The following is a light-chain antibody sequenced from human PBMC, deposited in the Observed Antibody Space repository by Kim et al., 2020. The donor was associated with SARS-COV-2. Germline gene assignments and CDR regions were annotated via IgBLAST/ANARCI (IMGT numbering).Light chain of an antibody. CDR2: GAS. J-gene: IGKJ2*01. Sequence: ETVLTQSPGSLSLSLGERVTLSCRASQSLSTSYLAWFQQKPGQAPRLLIYGASNRATGIPDRFSGSGSGTDFTLTISRLEPEDFAVYYCQQYDTSPYTFGQGTKLEI. V-gene: IGKV3-20*01. CDR1: QSLSTSY. CDR3: QQYDTSPYT.